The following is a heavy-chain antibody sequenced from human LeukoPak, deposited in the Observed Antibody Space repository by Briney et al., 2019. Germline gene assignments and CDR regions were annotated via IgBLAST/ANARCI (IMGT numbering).Heavy chain of an antibody. CDR3: ARGVYYGSGTTGFDY. J-gene: IGHJ4*02. CDR1: GYSFTRYW. D-gene: IGHD3-10*01. CDR2: IYPGDSDT. Sequence: GESLKISCKGSGYSFTRYWIGWVRQMPRKGLEWTGIIYPGDSDTRYSPSFQGQVTISADKSISTAYLQWSSLKASDTAMYYCARGVYYGSGTTGFDYWGQGTLVTVSS. V-gene: IGHV5-51*01.